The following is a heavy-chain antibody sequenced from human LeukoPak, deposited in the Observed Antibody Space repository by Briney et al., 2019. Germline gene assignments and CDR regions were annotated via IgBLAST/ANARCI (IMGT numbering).Heavy chain of an antibody. J-gene: IGHJ4*02. V-gene: IGHV1-18*01. Sequence: ASVKVSCKASGYTFTKYGITWVRQAPGQGLEWMGWISPYNGNRNYAQKLQDRVTMTTDTYTSTAYMELRSLRSDDTAVYYCARGRGVYASSSTTFDYWGQGTLVTVSS. CDR3: ARGRGVYASSSTTFDY. D-gene: IGHD6-6*01. CDR1: GYTFTKYG. CDR2: ISPYNGNR.